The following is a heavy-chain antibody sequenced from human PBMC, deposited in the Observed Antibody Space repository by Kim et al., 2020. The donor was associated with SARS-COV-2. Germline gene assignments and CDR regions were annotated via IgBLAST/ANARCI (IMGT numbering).Heavy chain of an antibody. V-gene: IGHV3-21*01. CDR3: ARGAAAGSYYYYGMDV. J-gene: IGHJ6*02. D-gene: IGHD6-13*01. Sequence: VKGRCTISRDNAKNSLYLQMNSLRAEDTAVYYCARGAAAGSYYYYGMDVWGQGTTVTVSS.